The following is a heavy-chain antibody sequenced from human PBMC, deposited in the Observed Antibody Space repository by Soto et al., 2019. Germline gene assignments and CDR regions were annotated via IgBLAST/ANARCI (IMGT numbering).Heavy chain of an antibody. V-gene: IGHV5-51*01. CDR1: GYSFTSYW. D-gene: IGHD4-4*01. Sequence: GESLKISCKGSGYSFTSYWIGWVRQMPGKGLEWMGIIYPGDSDTRYSPSFQGQVTISADKSISTAYLQWSSLKASDTAMYYCARLPHYSNYVSDAFDIWGQGTMVTVSS. CDR2: IYPGDSDT. J-gene: IGHJ3*02. CDR3: ARLPHYSNYVSDAFDI.